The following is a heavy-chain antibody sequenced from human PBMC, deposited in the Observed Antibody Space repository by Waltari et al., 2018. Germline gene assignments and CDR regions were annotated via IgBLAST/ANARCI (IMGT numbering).Heavy chain of an antibody. CDR3: ATSVARFYYDPNYFDY. V-gene: IGHV1-18*01. CDR1: SYSFTSYG. J-gene: IGHJ4*02. Sequence: QVQLIQSGPEVKKPGASLKVSCKTSSYSFTSYGLNWVRQAPGQGLEWMGWISPYNRNTNYAQNFRGRVTMTTDTSTSTAYMELRSLRSDDTAVYYCATSVARFYYDPNYFDYWGQGTLVTVSS. D-gene: IGHD3-22*01. CDR2: ISPYNRNT.